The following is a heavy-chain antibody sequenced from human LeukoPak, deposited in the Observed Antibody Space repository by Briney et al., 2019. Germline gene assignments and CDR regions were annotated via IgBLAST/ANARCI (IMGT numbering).Heavy chain of an antibody. Sequence: QTGGSLRLSCAASGFTFSSYAMSWVRQAPGKGLEWVSGISGSGSSTYYADSVKGRFTISRDNSKNTLNLQMNSLRVEDTAIYYCAKDDRMTTVTIFDYWGQGTLVTVSS. J-gene: IGHJ4*02. CDR3: AKDDRMTTVTIFDY. CDR2: ISGSGSST. V-gene: IGHV3-23*01. CDR1: GFTFSSYA. D-gene: IGHD4-17*01.